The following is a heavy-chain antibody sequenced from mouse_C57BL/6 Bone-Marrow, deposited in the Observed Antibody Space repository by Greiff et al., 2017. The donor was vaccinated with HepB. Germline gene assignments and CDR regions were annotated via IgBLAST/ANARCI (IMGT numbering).Heavy chain of an antibody. CDR3: ARRKLGLDLYFDV. D-gene: IGHD4-1*01. Sequence: EVKLVESGGGLVQPGGSLKLSCAASGFTFSDYYMYWVRQTPEQRLEWVAYIRNGGGSTYYPDTVKGRFTISRDKAKNTLYQQMSRLKSEDKAMYYFARRKLGLDLYFDVWGTETTVTVAS. CDR1: GFTFSDYY. CDR2: IRNGGGST. V-gene: IGHV5-12*01. J-gene: IGHJ1*03.